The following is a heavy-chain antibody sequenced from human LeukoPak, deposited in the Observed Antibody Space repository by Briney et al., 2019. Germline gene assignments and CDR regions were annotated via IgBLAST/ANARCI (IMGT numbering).Heavy chain of an antibody. D-gene: IGHD5-18*01. CDR1: GFTFRTYG. V-gene: IGHV3-30*02. Sequence: PGGSHRLSCSASGFTFRTYGMHWVRQAPGKGLEWVAFTWFDGSNQYYADSEKGRFTISRDNSNNTLSLQMNTLRGDDTAVYFCAKGYGESHFDSWGQGTLVTVSS. J-gene: IGHJ4*02. CDR2: TWFDGSNQ. CDR3: AKGYGESHFDS.